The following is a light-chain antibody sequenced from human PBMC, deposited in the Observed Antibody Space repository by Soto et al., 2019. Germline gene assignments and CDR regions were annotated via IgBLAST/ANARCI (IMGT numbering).Light chain of an antibody. CDR2: GNN. V-gene: IGLV1-40*01. CDR3: QSYDSSLSGDV. J-gene: IGLJ1*01. CDR1: SSNIGAGYD. Sequence: QSVLTQPPSVSGAPGQRVTISCTGSSSNIGAGYDVYWYQQLPGTAPKLLIYGNNNRPSGVPDRFSGSKSGTSASLAITGHQSQDEADYYCQSYDSSLSGDVFGTGTKLTVL.